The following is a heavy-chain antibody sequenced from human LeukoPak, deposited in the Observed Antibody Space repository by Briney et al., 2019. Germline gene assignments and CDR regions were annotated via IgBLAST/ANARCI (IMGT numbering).Heavy chain of an antibody. D-gene: IGHD3-16*01. CDR3: ARGAPSPGGNFDY. CDR2: IYYSGST. J-gene: IGHJ4*02. Sequence: SETLSLTCTVSGGSISSYYWSWIRQPPGKGLEWIGYIYYSGSTNYNPSLKSRVTISVDTSKNQFSLKLSSVTAADTAVYYCARGAPSPGGNFDYWGQGTLVTVSS. CDR1: GGSISSYY. V-gene: IGHV4-59*01.